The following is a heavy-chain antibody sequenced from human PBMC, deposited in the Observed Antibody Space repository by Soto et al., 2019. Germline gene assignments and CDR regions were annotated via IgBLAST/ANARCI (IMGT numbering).Heavy chain of an antibody. V-gene: IGHV1-18*01. CDR2: ISAYNGNT. D-gene: IGHD3-10*01. CDR3: ARRVRGGEYYYYYYMDV. Sequence: QVQLVQSGAEVKKPGASVKVSCKASGYTFTSYGISWVRQAPGQGLEWMGWISAYNGNTNYAQKLRGRVTMTTDTSTSTAYMELRSLRSDDTAVYYCARRVRGGEYYYYYYMDVWGKGTTVTVSS. CDR1: GYTFTSYG. J-gene: IGHJ6*03.